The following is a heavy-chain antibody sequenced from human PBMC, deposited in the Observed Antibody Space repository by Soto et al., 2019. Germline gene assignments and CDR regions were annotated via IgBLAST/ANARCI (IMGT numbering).Heavy chain of an antibody. CDR3: AKDRAYIDYGGNPSIYWYFDL. Sequence: QVQLVESGGGVVQPGRSLRLSCAASGFTFSSYGMHWVRQAPGKGLEWVAVISYDGSNKYYADSVKGRFTISRDNSKNXLXLXXNSLRAEDTAVYYCAKDRAYIDYGGNPSIYWYFDLWGRGTLVTVSS. CDR2: ISYDGSNK. J-gene: IGHJ2*01. CDR1: GFTFSSYG. V-gene: IGHV3-30*18. D-gene: IGHD4-17*01.